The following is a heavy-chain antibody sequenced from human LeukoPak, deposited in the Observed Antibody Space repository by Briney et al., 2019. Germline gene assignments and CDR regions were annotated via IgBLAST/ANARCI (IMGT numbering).Heavy chain of an antibody. Sequence: SETLSLTCAVYGGSFSGYYWGWIRQPPGKGLEWIGSIYYSGSTYHNPSLKSRVTISVDTSKNQFSLRLSSVTAADTAVYYCARGFEYSSGWYLDYWGQGTLVTVSS. CDR2: IYYSGST. CDR1: GGSFSGYY. D-gene: IGHD6-19*01. CDR3: ARGFEYSSGWYLDY. J-gene: IGHJ4*02. V-gene: IGHV4-34*01.